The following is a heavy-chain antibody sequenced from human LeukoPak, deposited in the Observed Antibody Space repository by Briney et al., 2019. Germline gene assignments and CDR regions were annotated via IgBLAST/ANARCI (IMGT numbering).Heavy chain of an antibody. V-gene: IGHV3-74*01. D-gene: IGHD3-10*01. CDR1: GFTLRSYW. J-gene: IGHJ3*02. CDR2: INRDGSST. CDR3: ARDRGGSAFDI. Sequence: AGSLRLSCAPSGFTLRSYWMHWVRHAPGKGLVWVSRINRDGSSTSYADSVKGRFTISRDNAKNTLYLQMNSLRAEDTAVYHCARDRGGSAFDIWGQGTMVTVSS.